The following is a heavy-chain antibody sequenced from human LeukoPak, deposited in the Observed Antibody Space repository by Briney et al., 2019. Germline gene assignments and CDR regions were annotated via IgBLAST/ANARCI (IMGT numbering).Heavy chain of an antibody. V-gene: IGHV1-69*13. CDR3: AREEVVVVAATID. CDR2: IIPIFGTA. J-gene: IGHJ4*02. Sequence: SVKVSCKASGGTFSSYAISWVRQAPGQGLGWMGGIIPIFGTANYAQKFQGRVTITADESTSTAYMELSSLRSEDTAVYYCAREEVVVVAATIDWGQGTLVTVSS. D-gene: IGHD2-15*01. CDR1: GGTFSSYA.